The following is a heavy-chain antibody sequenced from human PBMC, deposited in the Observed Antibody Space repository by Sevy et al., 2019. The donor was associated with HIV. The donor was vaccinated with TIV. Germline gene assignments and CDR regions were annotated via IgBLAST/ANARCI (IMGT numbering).Heavy chain of an antibody. V-gene: IGHV3-30*03. CDR1: GFTFSSYS. J-gene: IGHJ4*01. D-gene: IGHD2-8*01. CDR3: ARDRCTDGVCFRSGYFDY. Sequence: GESLKISCAASGFTFSSYSMNWVRQAPGKGLEWVAIISFDGRNEHYADSVKGRFTISRDNSKNTVYLQMTRLRTEDTAVYYCARDRCTDGVCFRSGYFDYWGQGTLVTVSS. CDR2: ISFDGRNE.